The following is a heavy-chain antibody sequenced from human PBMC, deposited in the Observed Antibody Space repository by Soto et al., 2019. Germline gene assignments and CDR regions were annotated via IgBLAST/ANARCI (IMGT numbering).Heavy chain of an antibody. CDR2: IYHNGRT. D-gene: IGHD3-10*01. V-gene: IGHV4-4*02. CDR1: GVPISSYDW. CDR3: ARGTLIGSSTRNWFDP. J-gene: IGHJ5*02. Sequence: QVHLEESGPGLVRPSGNLSLTCTVSGVPISSYDWWTWVRQTPGKGMEWIGEIYHNGRTNYNPSLKSRGSLSIAKSKNQFSLNLQSLTAADTAVYYCARGTLIGSSTRNWFDPWGQGAQVTVSS.